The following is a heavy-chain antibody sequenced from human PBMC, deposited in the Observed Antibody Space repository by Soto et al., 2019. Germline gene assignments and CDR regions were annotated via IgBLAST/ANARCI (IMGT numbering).Heavy chain of an antibody. CDR2: INAGNGNT. CDR1: GYTFTSYA. Sequence: GPSVKVSCKASGYTFTSYAMHWVRQAPGERLEWMGWINAGNGNTKYSQKFQGRVTITRDTSASTAYMELSSLRSEDTAVYYCARDLEFKRGQYRPGPYSTDVCGTAPTVTVSS. J-gene: IGHJ6*03. V-gene: IGHV1-3*01. D-gene: IGHD3-16*02. CDR3: ARDLEFKRGQYRPGPYSTDV.